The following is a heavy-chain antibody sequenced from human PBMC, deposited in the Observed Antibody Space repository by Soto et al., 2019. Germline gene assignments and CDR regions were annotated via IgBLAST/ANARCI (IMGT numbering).Heavy chain of an antibody. CDR1: GFTFSNYA. CDR3: AKGGSSGWPGGEDF. CDR2: ITSDGSST. V-gene: IGHV3-23*01. Sequence: EVQLLESGGGLVQPGGSLRPSCVVSGFTFSNYAMSWVRKTPGKGLEWVSGITSDGSSTWYADFVEGRFTISRDNSKNTVYLQLNRPRGEDAAVYFCAKGGSSGWPGGEDFWGQGTMVTVSS. D-gene: IGHD6-19*01. J-gene: IGHJ4*02.